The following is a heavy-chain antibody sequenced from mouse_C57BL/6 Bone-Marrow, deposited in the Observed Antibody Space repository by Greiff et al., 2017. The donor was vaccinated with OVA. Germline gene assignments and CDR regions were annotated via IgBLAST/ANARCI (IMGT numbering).Heavy chain of an antibody. J-gene: IGHJ4*01. CDR3: TRTGFYYYAMDY. CDR1: GFTFSSYA. V-gene: IGHV5-9-1*02. CDR2: ISSGGDYI. Sequence: EVQRVESGEGLVKPGGSLKLSCAASGFTFSSYAMSWVRQTPEKRLEWVAYISSGGDYIYYADTVKGRFTISRDNARNTLYLQMSSLKSEDTAMYYCTRTGFYYYAMDYWGQGTSVTVSS.